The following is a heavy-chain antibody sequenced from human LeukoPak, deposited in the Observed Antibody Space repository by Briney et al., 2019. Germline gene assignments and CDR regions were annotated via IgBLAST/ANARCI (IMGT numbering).Heavy chain of an antibody. CDR1: GYTFTSYG. Sequence: ASVKVSCKAPGYTFTSYGISWVRQAPGQGLEWMGWISAYNGNTNYAQKLQGRVTMTTDTSTSTAYMELRSLRSDDTAVYYCARDFYGSGPKGYFDYWGQGTLVTVSS. CDR3: ARDFYGSGPKGYFDY. J-gene: IGHJ4*02. CDR2: ISAYNGNT. V-gene: IGHV1-18*01. D-gene: IGHD3-10*01.